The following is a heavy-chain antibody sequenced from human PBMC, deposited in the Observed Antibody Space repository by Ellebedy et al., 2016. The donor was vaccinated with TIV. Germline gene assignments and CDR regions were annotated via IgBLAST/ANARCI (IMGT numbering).Heavy chain of an antibody. V-gene: IGHV4-34*01. CDR1: GGSFSGYY. J-gene: IGHJ4*02. Sequence: MPSETLSLTCAVYGGSFSGYYWSWIRQPPGKGLEWIGEINHSGSTNYNPSLKSRVPMSADTSKNQFFLKVTSVTAAETGIYYCATGLGYGVLDFWGQGNLVSVSS. D-gene: IGHD4-17*01. CDR3: ATGLGYGVLDF. CDR2: INHSGST.